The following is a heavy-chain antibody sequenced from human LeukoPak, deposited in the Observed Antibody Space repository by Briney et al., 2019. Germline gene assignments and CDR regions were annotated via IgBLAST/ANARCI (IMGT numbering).Heavy chain of an antibody. CDR2: IGISSGNT. Sequence: GSLRLSCAASGLNFLGYSMNWVRPAPGKGVEWISYIGISSGNTKYADSVKGRFTISRDKARNSLYLQMNSLRVEDTAVYYCARDHRYAFDNWGHGTLVTVSS. V-gene: IGHV3-48*01. J-gene: IGHJ4*01. CDR1: GLNFLGYS. CDR3: ARDHRYAFDN. D-gene: IGHD5-12*01.